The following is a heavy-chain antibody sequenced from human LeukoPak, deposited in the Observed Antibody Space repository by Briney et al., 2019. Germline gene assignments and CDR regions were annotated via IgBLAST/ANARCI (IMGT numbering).Heavy chain of an antibody. CDR3: ARAGATDYYYMAV. J-gene: IGHJ6*03. CDR1: GYTFTGYY. Sequence: ASVKVSCKASGYTFTGYYMHWVRQAPGQGLEWMGWINPNSGGTNYAQKFQGRVTMTRDTSISTAYMELSRLRSDDTAVYYCARAGATDYYYMAVWSKGTTVTVSS. V-gene: IGHV1-2*02. D-gene: IGHD5-12*01. CDR2: INPNSGGT.